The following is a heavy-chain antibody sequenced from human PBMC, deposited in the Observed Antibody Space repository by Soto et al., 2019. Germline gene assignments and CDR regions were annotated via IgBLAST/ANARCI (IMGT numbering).Heavy chain of an antibody. D-gene: IGHD3-22*01. CDR3: ARDQRYYYDSSGYPYYFDY. Sequence: ASVKVSCKASGYTFTSYGISWVRQAPGQGLEWMGWISAYNGNTNYAQKLQGRVTMTTDTSTSTAYMELRSLRSDDTAVYYCARDQRYYYDSSGYPYYFDYWGQGTLVTVSS. CDR1: GYTFTSYG. CDR2: ISAYNGNT. V-gene: IGHV1-18*01. J-gene: IGHJ4*02.